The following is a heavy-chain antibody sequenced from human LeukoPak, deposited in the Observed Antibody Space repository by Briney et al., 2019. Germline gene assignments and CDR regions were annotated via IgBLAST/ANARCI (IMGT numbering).Heavy chain of an antibody. D-gene: IGHD4-17*01. J-gene: IGHJ3*02. CDR2: IYPGDSDT. CDR3: ARPPTTRDAFDI. Sequence: GESLKISCKGSGCSFSSNWIGWVRQMPGKGLEWMGIIYPGDSDTRYSPSFQGQVTISADKSISTAYLQWSSLKASDTAMYYCARPPTTRDAFDIWGQGTMVTVSS. CDR1: GCSFSSNW. V-gene: IGHV5-51*01.